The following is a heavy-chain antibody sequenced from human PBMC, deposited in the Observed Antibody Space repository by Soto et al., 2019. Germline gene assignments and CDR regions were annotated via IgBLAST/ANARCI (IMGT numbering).Heavy chain of an antibody. CDR2: ISSSSSYI. D-gene: IGHD6-6*01. CDR1: GFTFGSYS. CDR3: ARVYTEYSSSSSYFDY. J-gene: IGHJ4*02. Sequence: KAGGSLRLSCAASGFTFGSYSMNWVRQAPGKGLEWVSSISSSSSYIYYADSVKGRFTISRDNAKNSLYLQMNSLRAEDTAVYYCARVYTEYSSSSSYFDYWGQGTLVTVSS. V-gene: IGHV3-21*01.